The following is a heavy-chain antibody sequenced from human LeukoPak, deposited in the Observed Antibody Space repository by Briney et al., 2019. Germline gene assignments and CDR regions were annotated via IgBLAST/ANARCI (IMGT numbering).Heavy chain of an antibody. CDR1: GFTFSRHG. V-gene: IGHV3-23*01. CDR3: AKAFAWDIVVEPAAILGPLFDY. J-gene: IGHJ4*02. CDR2: ISDSGGST. Sequence: PGGSRRLSCAASGFTFSRHGMSWVRQAPGKGLEWVSGISDSGGSTYYADSVKGRVTISRDNSKNTLYLQMNSLRAEDTAVYYCAKAFAWDIVVEPAAILGPLFDYWGQGTLVTVSS. D-gene: IGHD2-2*02.